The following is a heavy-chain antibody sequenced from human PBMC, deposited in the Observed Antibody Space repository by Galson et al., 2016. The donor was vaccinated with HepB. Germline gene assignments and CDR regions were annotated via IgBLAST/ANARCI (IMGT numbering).Heavy chain of an antibody. CDR3: ARENFWTLDQ. CDR2: IRADGTAN. Sequence: SLRLSCAASGFSFSRYWMAWVRQAPGKGLEWVGNIRADGTANDYVGSVKGRFTMSRDNAQKSLFLQMTSLRVEDTAVYYCARENFWTLDQWGKGTPVTVSS. CDR1: GFSFSRYW. V-gene: IGHV3-7*03. J-gene: IGHJ6*04. D-gene: IGHD3/OR15-3a*01.